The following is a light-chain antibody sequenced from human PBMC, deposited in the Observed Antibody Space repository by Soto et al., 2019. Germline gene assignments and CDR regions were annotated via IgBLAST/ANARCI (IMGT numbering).Light chain of an antibody. V-gene: IGLV2-23*01. CDR1: SSDVGSYNL. J-gene: IGLJ3*02. Sequence: QSVLTQPASVSGSPGQSITISCTGTSSDVGSYNLVSWYQQHPGKAPKLMIYEGSKRPAGVSNRFSGSKSGNTASLTSSGLQAEDEADYYCCSYAGSSTVFGGGPKVTVL. CDR3: CSYAGSSTV. CDR2: EGS.